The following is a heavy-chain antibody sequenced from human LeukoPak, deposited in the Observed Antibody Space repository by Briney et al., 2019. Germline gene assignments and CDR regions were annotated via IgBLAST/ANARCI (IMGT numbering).Heavy chain of an antibody. CDR3: ARRGITYSTSFFDS. D-gene: IGHD6-13*01. Sequence: SSETLSLTCAVSGGSISGGKDFWGRIRQSPGKGLEWIGSIYYTGSTYYNPSLKSRVTISVDTSKSEFSLMVHSVTAADTAMYYCARRGITYSTSFFDSWGQGTLVTVAS. CDR2: IYYTGST. J-gene: IGHJ4*02. V-gene: IGHV4-39*01. CDR1: GGSISGGKDF.